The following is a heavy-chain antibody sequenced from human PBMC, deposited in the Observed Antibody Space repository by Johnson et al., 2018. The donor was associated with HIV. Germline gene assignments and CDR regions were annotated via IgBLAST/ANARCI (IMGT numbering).Heavy chain of an antibody. CDR2: INWNGGST. CDR3: ARVRTIFGVVPSLLGAFDI. D-gene: IGHD3-3*01. J-gene: IGHJ3*02. Sequence: VQVVESGGGVVQPGGSLRLSCAASGFKFDDYGMSWVRQAPGKGLEWVSGINWNGGSTGYADSVKGRFTISRDNAKNSLYLQMNSLRAEDTALYYCARVRTIFGVVPSLLGAFDIWGQGTMVTVSS. V-gene: IGHV3-20*04. CDR1: GFKFDDYG.